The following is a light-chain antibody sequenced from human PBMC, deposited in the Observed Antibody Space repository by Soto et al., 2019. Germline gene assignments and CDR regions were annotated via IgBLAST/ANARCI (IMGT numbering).Light chain of an antibody. CDR1: QSISSSY. V-gene: IGKV3-20*01. J-gene: IGKJ2*01. CDR3: QQYGGSPPYT. Sequence: EIVLTQSPGTLSLSPGERATLSCRASQSISSSYLAWYQQKPGQAPRRLIYVASSMSTGIPDRFSGSGSGTDFTLTISRLEPEDFAVYYCQQYGGSPPYTFGQGTKLEIK. CDR2: VAS.